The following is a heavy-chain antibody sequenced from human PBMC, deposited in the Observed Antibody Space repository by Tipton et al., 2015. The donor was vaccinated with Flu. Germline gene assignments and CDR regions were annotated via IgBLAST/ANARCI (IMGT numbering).Heavy chain of an antibody. J-gene: IGHJ4*02. CDR2: IYYTGLT. V-gene: IGHV4-61*05. Sequence: GLVKPSETLSLTCTVSGGPTSTSGYYWGWIRQPPGKGLEWIGNIYYTGLTNYNPSLKGRVTMSADTSKNQFSLKLTSVTAADTAIYYCARYAYPHVDNWGQGTLVTVSS. CDR3: ARYAYPHVDN. D-gene: IGHD3-16*01. CDR1: GGPTSTSGYY.